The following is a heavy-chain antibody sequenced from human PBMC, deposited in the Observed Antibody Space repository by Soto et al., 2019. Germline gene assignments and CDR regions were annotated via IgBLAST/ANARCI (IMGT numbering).Heavy chain of an antibody. D-gene: IGHD2-8*01. V-gene: IGHV1-18*01. J-gene: IGHJ4*02. CDR3: ARDRGYCANGVCFRYDY. CDR1: GYTFTSYG. Sequence: QPQLVQSGAEVKKPGASVTVSCKASGYTFTSYGISWVRQAPGQGLEWMGWVSAYNGDTNYAQNFQGRVTMTTDTSTGTAYMDLGSLRSDDTGTYYCARDRGYCANGVCFRYDYWGQGTLVTVSS. CDR2: VSAYNGDT.